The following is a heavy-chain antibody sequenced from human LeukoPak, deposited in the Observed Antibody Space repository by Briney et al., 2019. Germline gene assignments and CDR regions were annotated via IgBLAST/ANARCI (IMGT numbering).Heavy chain of an antibody. D-gene: IGHD2-2*01. J-gene: IGHJ4*02. CDR2: INPNSGGT. Sequence: ASVKVSCKASGYTFIGYYMHWVRQAPGQGLAWMGWINPNSGGTNYAQKFQGRVTTTRDTSINTAYMELSRLKSDDTAVYYCAPAAPGGVLDYFDYWGQGTLVTVSS. CDR3: APAAPGGVLDYFDY. CDR1: GYTFIGYY. V-gene: IGHV1-2*02.